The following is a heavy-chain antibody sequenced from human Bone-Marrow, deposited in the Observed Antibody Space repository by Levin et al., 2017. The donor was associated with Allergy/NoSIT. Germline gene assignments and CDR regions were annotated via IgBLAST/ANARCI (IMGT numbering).Heavy chain of an antibody. CDR1: GGSISSNNYY. CDR3: DSVIIWNQYYLDV. V-gene: IGHV4-39*07. CDR2: IYYNGST. J-gene: IGHJ6*02. D-gene: IGHD2/OR15-2a*01. Sequence: SSQTLSLTCTVSGGSISSNNYYWGWIRQPPGKGLEWIGSIYYNGSTYYNPSLKSRVTILVDTSKNQFSLKLNSVTAADTAVYYCDSVIIWNQYYLDVWGQGTTVTVSS.